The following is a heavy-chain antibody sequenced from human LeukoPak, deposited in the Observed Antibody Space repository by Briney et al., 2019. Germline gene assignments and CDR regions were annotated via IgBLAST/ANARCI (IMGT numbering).Heavy chain of an antibody. D-gene: IGHD3-22*01. CDR3: ARVYYDSTGYYYRTRYYFDF. Sequence: SETLSLTCTVSGASISTYYWSWIRQPAGKGLEWIGHIYTSESTNYNPSLKSRVTMSVDTSKNQFSLKLTSVTAADTAVYYCARVYYDSTGYYYRTRYYFDFWGQGTLVTVSS. CDR2: IYTSEST. V-gene: IGHV4-4*07. CDR1: GASISTYY. J-gene: IGHJ4*02.